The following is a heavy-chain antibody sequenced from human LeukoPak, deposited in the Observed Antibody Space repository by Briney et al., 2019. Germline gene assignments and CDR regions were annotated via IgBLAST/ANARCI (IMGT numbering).Heavy chain of an antibody. CDR2: IIPIFGTA. V-gene: IGHV1-69*13. CDR1: GGTFSSYA. CDR3: AKTSRGDVLRYFDWLLLSCDY. Sequence: SVKVSCKASGGTFSSYAISWVRQAPGQGLEWMGGIIPIFGTANYAQNFQGRVTITADESTSTAYMELSSLRSEDTAVYYCAKTSRGDVLRYFDWLLLSCDYWGQGTLVTVSS. J-gene: IGHJ4*02. D-gene: IGHD3-9*01.